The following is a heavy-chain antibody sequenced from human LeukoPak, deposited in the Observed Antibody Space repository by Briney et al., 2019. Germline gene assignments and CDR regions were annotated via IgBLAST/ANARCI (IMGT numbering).Heavy chain of an antibody. J-gene: IGHJ4*02. CDR2: IYYSGST. CDR3: ARVTGYMIEDYFDY. V-gene: IGHV4-59*01. CDR1: GGSFRSYY. D-gene: IGHD3-22*01. Sequence: SETLSLTCTVSGGSFRSYYWSWIRQPPGKGLEWIGYIYYSGSTNYNPSLKSRVTISVETSKNQFSLKLSSVTAADTAVYYCARVTGYMIEDYFDYWGQGTLVTVSS.